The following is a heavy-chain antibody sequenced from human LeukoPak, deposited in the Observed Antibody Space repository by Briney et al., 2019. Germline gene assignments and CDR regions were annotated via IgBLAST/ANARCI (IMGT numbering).Heavy chain of an antibody. D-gene: IGHD3-10*01. CDR1: GYTFTSCG. CDR3: ARDNTMVRGVRYYYGMDV. Sequence: ASVKVSCKASGYTFTSCGISWVRQAPGQGLEWMGWISAYNGDTNYAQKVQGRVTMTTDTSTSTAYMELRSLRSDDTAVYYCARDNTMVRGVRYYYGMDVWGQGTTVTVSS. J-gene: IGHJ6*02. V-gene: IGHV1-18*01. CDR2: ISAYNGDT.